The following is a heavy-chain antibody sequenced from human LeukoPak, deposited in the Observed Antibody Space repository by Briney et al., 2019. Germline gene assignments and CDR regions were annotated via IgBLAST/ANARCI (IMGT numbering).Heavy chain of an antibody. V-gene: IGHV4-39*01. CDR3: ARGCLIVGSSWYRRDYYYGMDV. CDR1: GGSISSSSYY. Sequence: SETLSLTCTVSGGSISSSSYYWGWIRQPPGKGLEWIGSIYYSGSTYYIPSLKSRVTISVDTSKNQFSLKLSSVTAADTAVYYCARGCLIVGSSWYRRDYYYGMDVWGQGTTVTVSS. CDR2: IYYSGST. D-gene: IGHD6-13*01. J-gene: IGHJ6*02.